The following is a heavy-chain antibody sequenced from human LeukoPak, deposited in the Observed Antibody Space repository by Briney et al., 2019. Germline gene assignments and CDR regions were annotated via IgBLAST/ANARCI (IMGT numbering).Heavy chain of an antibody. CDR2: ISGSGGST. Sequence: GGSLRLSCAASGFTFSSYAMSWVRQAPGKGLEWVSAISGSGGSTYYADSVKGRFTISRDNSKNTLYLQVNSLRAEDTAVYYCANPYCSSTSCPVTPSSFDYWGQGTLVTVSS. CDR3: ANPYCSSTSCPVTPSSFDY. J-gene: IGHJ4*02. D-gene: IGHD2-2*01. V-gene: IGHV3-23*01. CDR1: GFTFSSYA.